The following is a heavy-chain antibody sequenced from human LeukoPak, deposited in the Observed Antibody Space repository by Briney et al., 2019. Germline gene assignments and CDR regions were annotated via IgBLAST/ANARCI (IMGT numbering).Heavy chain of an antibody. CDR1: GFTFANYV. CDR3: TRDPTLGAPDYFDY. V-gene: IGHV3-30*04. CDR2: TSPDEGLK. Sequence: GRSLRLSCAASGFTFANYVTHWVRQAPGKGLEWVAATSPDEGLKFYGDSVKGRFTISRDNSKSTMYLQMNNLREEDTAVYYCTRDPTLGAPDYFDYWGQGTLVTVSS. D-gene: IGHD1-26*01. J-gene: IGHJ4*02.